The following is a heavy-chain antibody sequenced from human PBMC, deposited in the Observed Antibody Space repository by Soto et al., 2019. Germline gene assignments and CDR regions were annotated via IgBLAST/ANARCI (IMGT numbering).Heavy chain of an antibody. J-gene: IGHJ4*02. CDR3: ARGGSDYGDYAGDY. D-gene: IGHD4-17*01. V-gene: IGHV3-74*01. CDR2: INSDGSST. CDR1: GFTFSSYW. Sequence: GESLKISCAASGFTFSSYWMHWVRQAPGKGLVWVSRINSDGSSTSYADSVKGRFTISRDNAKNTLYLQMNSLRAEDTAVYYCARGGSDYGDYAGDYWGQGTLVTVSS.